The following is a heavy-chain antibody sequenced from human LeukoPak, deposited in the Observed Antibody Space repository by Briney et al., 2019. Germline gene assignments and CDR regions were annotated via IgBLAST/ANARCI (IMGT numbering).Heavy chain of an antibody. CDR1: GGTFSSYA. CDR2: IIPIFGTA. D-gene: IGHD6-6*01. Sequence: SVKVSCKASGGTFSSYAISWVRQAPGQGLEWMGGIIPIFGTANYAQKFQGRVTITADESTSTAYMELSSLRSEDTAVYYCAREASIAARWFDPWGREPWSPSPQ. J-gene: IGHJ5*02. CDR3: AREASIAARWFDP. V-gene: IGHV1-69*13.